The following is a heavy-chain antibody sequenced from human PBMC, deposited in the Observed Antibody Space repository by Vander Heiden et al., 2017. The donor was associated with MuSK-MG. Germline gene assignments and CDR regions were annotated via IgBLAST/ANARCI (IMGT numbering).Heavy chain of an antibody. CDR3: ARDTWCFDL. CDR2: IYYSGST. CDR1: GGSTSSYF. Sequence: QVQLQESGPGLVKPSETLSLTCTVSGGSTSSYFWSWIRQPPGKGLEWIGYIYYSGSTNYNPSLKGRVTISVDTSKNQFSLELSSVTAADTAVYYCARDTWCFDLWGRGTLVTLSS. J-gene: IGHJ2*01. V-gene: IGHV4-59*01.